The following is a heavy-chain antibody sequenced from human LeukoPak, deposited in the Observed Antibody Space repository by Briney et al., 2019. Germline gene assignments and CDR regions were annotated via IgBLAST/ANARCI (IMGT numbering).Heavy chain of an antibody. CDR2: ISGSGGST. D-gene: IGHD2-2*01. V-gene: IGHV3-23*01. J-gene: IGHJ4*02. Sequence: GGSLRLTCAASGFTFSSYAMSWVRQAPGKGLEWVSAISGSGGSTYYADSVKGRFTISRDNSENTLYLQMNSLRAEDTAVYYCAKADDIVVVPAAIIFSPFDYWGQGTLVTVSS. CDR3: AKADDIVVVPAAIIFSPFDY. CDR1: GFTFSSYA.